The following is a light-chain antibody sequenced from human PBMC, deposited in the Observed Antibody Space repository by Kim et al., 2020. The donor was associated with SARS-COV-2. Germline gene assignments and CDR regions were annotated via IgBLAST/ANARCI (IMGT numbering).Light chain of an antibody. CDR1: QSVSSSY. V-gene: IGKV3-20*01. CDR3: QQYGSSPKYT. J-gene: IGKJ2*01. CDR2: GAS. Sequence: SPGEQATLSCRASQSVSSSYLAWYQQKPGQAPRLLIYGASSRATGIPDRFSGSGSGTDFTLTISRLEPEDFAVYYCQQYGSSPKYTFGQGTKLEI.